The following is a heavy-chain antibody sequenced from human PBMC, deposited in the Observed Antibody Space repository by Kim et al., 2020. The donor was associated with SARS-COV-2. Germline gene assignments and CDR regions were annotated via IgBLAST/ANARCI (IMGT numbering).Heavy chain of an antibody. Sequence: SETLSLTCAVYGGSFSGYYWSWIRQPPGKGLEWIGEIIHSGSTNYNPSLKSRVTISVDTPKNQFSLKLSSVTAADTAGYYCASARPPIKSSSRRSKYFDYLGQGTLVTVSS. CDR1: GGSFSGYY. V-gene: IGHV4-34*12. CDR3: ASARPPIKSSSRRSKYFDY. J-gene: IGHJ4*02. CDR2: IIHSGST. D-gene: IGHD6-6*01.